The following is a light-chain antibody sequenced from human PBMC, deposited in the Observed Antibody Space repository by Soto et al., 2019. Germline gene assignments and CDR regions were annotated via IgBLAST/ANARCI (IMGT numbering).Light chain of an antibody. J-gene: IGLJ1*01. Sequence: QSVVPQPPSVSGSPGQSFTISCTGPSSAVGSYNRVSWYQQPPGTAPKLMIYEVSNRPSGVPDRFPGSKSGNTASLTISGLQAEDEADYYCSSYTSSSTYVFGTGTKVTVL. CDR1: SSAVGSYNR. CDR2: EVS. V-gene: IGLV2-18*02. CDR3: SSYTSSSTYV.